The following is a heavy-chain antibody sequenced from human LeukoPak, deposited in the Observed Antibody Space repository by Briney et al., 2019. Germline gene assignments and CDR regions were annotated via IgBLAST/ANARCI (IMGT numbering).Heavy chain of an antibody. J-gene: IGHJ4*02. Sequence: ASVKVSCKASGYTFTSYYMHWVRQAPGQGLEWMGIINPSVDITNYAQKFQGRVTMTRDTSISTAYMELSRLRSDDTAVYYCARDYCSSTSCLFDYWGQGTLVTVSS. D-gene: IGHD2-2*01. CDR1: GYTFTSYY. V-gene: IGHV1-2*02. CDR2: INPSVDIT. CDR3: ARDYCSSTSCLFDY.